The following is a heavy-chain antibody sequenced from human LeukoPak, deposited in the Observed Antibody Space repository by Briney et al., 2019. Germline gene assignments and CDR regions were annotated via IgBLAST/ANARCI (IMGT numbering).Heavy chain of an antibody. J-gene: IGHJ4*02. CDR3: ARDNDYGDYLVY. Sequence: GGSLRLSCAASGFTFSSYSMNWVRQAPGKGLEWVSSVSSSSSYINYADSVKGRFTISRDNAKNSLYLQMNSLRAEDTAVYYCARDNDYGDYLVYWGQGTLVTVSS. CDR2: VSSSSSYI. D-gene: IGHD4-17*01. V-gene: IGHV3-21*04. CDR1: GFTFSSYS.